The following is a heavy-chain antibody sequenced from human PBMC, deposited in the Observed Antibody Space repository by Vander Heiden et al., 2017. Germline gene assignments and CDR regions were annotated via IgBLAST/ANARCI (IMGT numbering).Heavy chain of an antibody. Sequence: EVQLLESGGGLVQPGGSLRLSCAASGFTFSSYAMSWVRQAPGKGLEWVSGMSGSGYNTYYADSVKGRFTISRDNSKNTLYLQMNSLRAEDTAVFYCAKQDSYSSSWPDWGQGTLVTVSS. V-gene: IGHV3-23*01. CDR3: AKQDSYSSSWPD. CDR1: GFTFSSYA. J-gene: IGHJ4*02. D-gene: IGHD6-13*01. CDR2: MSGSGYNT.